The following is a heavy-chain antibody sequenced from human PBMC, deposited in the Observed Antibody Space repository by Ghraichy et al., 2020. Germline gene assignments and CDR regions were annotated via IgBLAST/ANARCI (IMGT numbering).Heavy chain of an antibody. V-gene: IGHV3-53*01. Sequence: GGSLRLSCAASGFTVSSNYMSWVRQAPGKGLEWVSVIYSGGSTYYADSVKGRFTISRDNSKNTLYLQMNSLRAEDTAVYYCARQIVGATTDDYWGQGTLVTVSS. CDR2: IYSGGST. CDR1: GFTVSSNY. J-gene: IGHJ4*02. D-gene: IGHD1-26*01. CDR3: ARQIVGATTDDY.